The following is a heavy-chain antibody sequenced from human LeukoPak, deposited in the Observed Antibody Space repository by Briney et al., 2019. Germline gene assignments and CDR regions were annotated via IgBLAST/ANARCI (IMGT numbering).Heavy chain of an antibody. CDR3: ARGNYYGMDV. Sequence: GGSLRLSCAASGFTLSRYWMHWVRQAPGKGLVWVSRINSDGSGTSYADSVKGRFTISRDNAKNTLYLQMNSLRAEDTAVYYCARGNYYGMDVWGQGTTVTVSS. V-gene: IGHV3-74*01. CDR2: INSDGSGT. J-gene: IGHJ6*02. CDR1: GFTLSRYW.